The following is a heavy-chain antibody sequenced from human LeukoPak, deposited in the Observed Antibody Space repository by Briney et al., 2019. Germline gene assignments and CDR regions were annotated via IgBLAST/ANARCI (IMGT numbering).Heavy chain of an antibody. V-gene: IGHV3-21*01. Sequence: PGGSLRLSCAASGFTFSSYSMNWVRQAPGKGLEWVSSISSSSSYIYYADSVKGRSTISRDNAKNSLYLQMNSLRAEDTAVYYCARDTGWSYGYNNYYYMDVWGKGTTVTVSS. CDR3: ARDTGWSYGYNNYYYMDV. J-gene: IGHJ6*03. CDR2: ISSSSSYI. D-gene: IGHD5-18*01. CDR1: GFTFSSYS.